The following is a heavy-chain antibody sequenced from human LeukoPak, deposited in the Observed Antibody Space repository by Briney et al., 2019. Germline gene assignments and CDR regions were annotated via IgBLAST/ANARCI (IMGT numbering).Heavy chain of an antibody. CDR3: ARQDSSGYSEYFQH. CDR2: IIPIFGTA. V-gene: IGHV1-69*05. Sequence: SVKVSCKASGGTFSSYAISWVRQAPGQGLEWMGGIIPIFGTANYAEKFQGRGTITTDESTSPAYMELSSLRSEDTAVYYCARQDSSGYSEYFQHWGQGTLVTVSS. CDR1: GGTFSSYA. J-gene: IGHJ1*01. D-gene: IGHD3-22*01.